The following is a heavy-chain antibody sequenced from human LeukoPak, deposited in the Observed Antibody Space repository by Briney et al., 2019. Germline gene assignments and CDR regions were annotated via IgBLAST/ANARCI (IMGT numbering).Heavy chain of an antibody. Sequence: SVKVSCKASGGTFSSYAISWVRQAPGQGLEWMGGIIPIFGTANYAQKFQGRVTITADESTSTAYMELSSLRSEDTAVYYCARVETVTNWFDPWGQGTLVTVSS. CDR1: GGTFSSYA. D-gene: IGHD4-11*01. CDR2: IIPIFGTA. J-gene: IGHJ5*02. CDR3: ARVETVTNWFDP. V-gene: IGHV1-69*13.